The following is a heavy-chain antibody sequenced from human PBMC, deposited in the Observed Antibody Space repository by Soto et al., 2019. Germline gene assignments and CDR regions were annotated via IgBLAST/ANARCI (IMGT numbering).Heavy chain of an antibody. D-gene: IGHD3-22*01. CDR2: INPSGGST. V-gene: IGHV1-46*01. J-gene: IGHJ6*02. Sequence: ASVKVSCKASGYTFTSYYMHWVRQAPGQGLEWMGIINPSGGSTSYAQKFQGRVTMTRDTSTSTVYMELSSLRSEDTAVYYCARDRLLLLGPYYYGMDVWGQGTTVTVSS. CDR3: ARDRLLLLGPYYYGMDV. CDR1: GYTFTSYY.